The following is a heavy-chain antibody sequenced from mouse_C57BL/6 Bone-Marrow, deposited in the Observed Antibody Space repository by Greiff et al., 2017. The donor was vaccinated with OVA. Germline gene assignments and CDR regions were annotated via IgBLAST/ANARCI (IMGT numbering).Heavy chain of an antibody. CDR2: IDPEDGAT. CDR3: ARWPYGRDFDY. D-gene: IGHD1-1*01. J-gene: IGHJ2*01. Sequence: VHVKQSGAELVKPGASVKLSCTASGFNIKDYYMHWVKQRTEQGLEWIGRIDPEDGATKYAPKFQGKATITADTSSNTAYLQLSSLTSEDTAVYYCARWPYGRDFDYWGQGTTLTVSS. CDR1: GFNIKDYY. V-gene: IGHV14-2*01.